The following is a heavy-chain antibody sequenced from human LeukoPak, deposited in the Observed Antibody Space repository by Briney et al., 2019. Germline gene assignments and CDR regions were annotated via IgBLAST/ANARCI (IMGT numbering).Heavy chain of an antibody. D-gene: IGHD6-19*01. J-gene: IGHJ4*02. V-gene: IGHV4-39*01. CDR1: GGSISSSSYY. Sequence: SETLSLTCTVSGGSISSSSYYWGWIRQPPGKGLEWIGSIYYSGSTYYNPSLKGRVTISVDTSKNQFSLKLSSVTAADTAVYYCATLAVAGPFDYWGQGTLVTVSS. CDR2: IYYSGST. CDR3: ATLAVAGPFDY.